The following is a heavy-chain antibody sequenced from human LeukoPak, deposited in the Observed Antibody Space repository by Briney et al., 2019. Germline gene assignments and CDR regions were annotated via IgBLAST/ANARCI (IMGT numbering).Heavy chain of an antibody. J-gene: IGHJ4*02. CDR2: ISSSSSYI. CDR1: GFTFSSYS. Sequence: PGGSLRLSCAASGFTFSSYSMNWVRQAPGKGLEWDSSISSSSSYIYYADSVKGRFTISRDNAKNSLYLQMNSLRAEDTAVYYCASSRLVVGIDYWGQGTLVTVSS. CDR3: ASSRLVVGIDY. V-gene: IGHV3-21*01. D-gene: IGHD3-22*01.